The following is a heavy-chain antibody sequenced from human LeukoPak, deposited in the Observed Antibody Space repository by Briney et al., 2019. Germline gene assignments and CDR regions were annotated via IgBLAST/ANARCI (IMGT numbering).Heavy chain of an antibody. J-gene: IGHJ4*02. CDR1: GFTFTAYA. CDR3: AKGGLYDSNTP. CDR2: ISGRGGST. D-gene: IGHD3-22*01. Sequence: GGSLRLSRAASGFTFTAYAMSWVRQAPGKGLEWVSSISGRGGSTFYADSVKGRFTISRDNSKNTLDLQMNSLRAEDTAVYYCAKGGLYDSNTPWGQGTLVTVSS. V-gene: IGHV3-23*01.